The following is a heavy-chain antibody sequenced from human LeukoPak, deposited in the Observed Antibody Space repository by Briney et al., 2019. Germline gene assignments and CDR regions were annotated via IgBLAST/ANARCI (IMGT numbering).Heavy chain of an antibody. Sequence: GGSLRLSCAASGFTFRSYAMSWVRQAPGKGLEWVSYISSSGSTIYYADSVKGRFTISRDNAKNSLYLQMNSLRAEDTAVYYCARDYAPSAARRKPLDYWGQGTLVTVSS. V-gene: IGHV3-48*03. D-gene: IGHD2-15*01. J-gene: IGHJ4*02. CDR3: ARDYAPSAARRKPLDY. CDR1: GFTFRSYA. CDR2: ISSSGSTI.